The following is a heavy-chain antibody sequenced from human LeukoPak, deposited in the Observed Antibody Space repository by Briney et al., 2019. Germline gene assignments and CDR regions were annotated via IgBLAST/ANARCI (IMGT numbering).Heavy chain of an antibody. D-gene: IGHD2-2*01. CDR1: GFTFSSYA. CDR2: ISYDGSNK. J-gene: IGHJ6*03. CDR3: AKDPRYQSDYYYFYMDV. Sequence: QPGGSLRLSCAASGFTFSSYAMHWVRQAPGKGLEWVAVISYDGSNKYYADSVKGRFTISRDDSKNTLYLQMNSLRVEDTAVYYCAKDPRYQSDYYYFYMDVWGKGTTVTISS. V-gene: IGHV3-30*04.